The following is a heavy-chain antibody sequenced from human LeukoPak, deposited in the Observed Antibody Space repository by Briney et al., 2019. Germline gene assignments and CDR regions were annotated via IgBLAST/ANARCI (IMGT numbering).Heavy chain of an antibody. CDR1: GFTFSSYA. J-gene: IGHJ4*02. V-gene: IGHV3-23*01. D-gene: IGHD2-2*01. CDR2: MSGRGGST. CDR3: AKDPSYDIVVVPATGHFDY. Sequence: PGGSLRLSCAASGFTFSSYAMSWVRQAPGKGLEWVSAMSGRGGSTYYADSVKGRFTSSRDNSKNTLYLQMNSLRAEDTAVYYCAKDPSYDIVVVPATGHFDYWGQGTLVTVSS.